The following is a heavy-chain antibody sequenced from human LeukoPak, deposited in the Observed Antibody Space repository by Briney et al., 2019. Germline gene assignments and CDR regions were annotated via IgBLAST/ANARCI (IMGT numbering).Heavy chain of an antibody. V-gene: IGHV3-73*01. J-gene: IGHJ6*02. Sequence: GGSLKLSCAASGFTFSGSAMHWVRQASGKGLEWVGRIRSKANSYATAYAASVKGRFTISRDDSKNTAYLQMNSLKTEDTAVYYCTRQLGYCSGGSCYPPLESYYGMDVWGQGTTVTVSS. CDR1: GFTFSGSA. D-gene: IGHD2-15*01. CDR2: IRSKANSYAT. CDR3: TRQLGYCSGGSCYPPLESYYGMDV.